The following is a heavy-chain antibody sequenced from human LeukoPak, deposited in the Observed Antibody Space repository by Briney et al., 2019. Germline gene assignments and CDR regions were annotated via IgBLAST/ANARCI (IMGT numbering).Heavy chain of an antibody. D-gene: IGHD3-22*01. CDR1: GGSISSSNW. CDR2: IYHSGST. CDR3: ARVGYDSSGYLDY. Sequence: PSGTLSLTCAVSGGSISSSNWWSWVRQPPGKGLEWIGEIYHSGSTNYNPSLKSRVTISVDKSKNQFSLKLSSVTAADTAVYYCARVGYDSSGYLDYWGQGTLDTVSS. J-gene: IGHJ4*02. V-gene: IGHV4-4*02.